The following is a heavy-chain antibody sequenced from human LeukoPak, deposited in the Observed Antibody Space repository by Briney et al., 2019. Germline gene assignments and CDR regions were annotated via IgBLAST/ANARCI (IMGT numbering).Heavy chain of an antibody. Sequence: GASVKVSCKASGYTFTGYYMHWVRQAPGQGLEWMGWINPNSGDTNYAQKFQGRVTLTGDTSINTVYMELSRLRFDDTAVYYCARKATGQNGMDVWGQGTTVTVSS. J-gene: IGHJ6*02. CDR1: GYTFTGYY. CDR2: INPNSGDT. CDR3: ARKATGQNGMDV. V-gene: IGHV1-2*02. D-gene: IGHD1-1*01.